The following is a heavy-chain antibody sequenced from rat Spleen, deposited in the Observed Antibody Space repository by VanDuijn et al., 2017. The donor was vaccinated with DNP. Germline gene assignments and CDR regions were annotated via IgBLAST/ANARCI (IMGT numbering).Heavy chain of an antibody. Sequence: EVQLVESGGGLVQPGRSLKLSCAASGFTFNYYWMTWIRQAPKKSLEWVATISYDGSDTYYRDSVKGRFTISRDNAKSTLYLQMDSLRSEDTATYYCARQDPFDYWGQGVMVTVSS. CDR3: ARQDPFDY. CDR1: GFTFNYYW. J-gene: IGHJ2*01. CDR2: ISYDGSDT. V-gene: IGHV5-7*01.